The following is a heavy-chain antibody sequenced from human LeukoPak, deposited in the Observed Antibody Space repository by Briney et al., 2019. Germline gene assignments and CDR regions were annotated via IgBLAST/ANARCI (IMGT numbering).Heavy chain of an antibody. CDR3: ARTYYDILTGIRDFDY. J-gene: IGHJ4*02. CDR1: GFTFSSYA. Sequence: GGSLRLSCAASGFTFSSYAMSWVRQAPGKGLEWVGRSRNKARSYTTDHAASVKGRFTISRDGSKNSVFLQMNSLKTEDTAVYYCARTYYDILTGIRDFDYWGQGTLVTVSS. D-gene: IGHD3-9*01. V-gene: IGHV3-72*01. CDR2: SRNKARSYTT.